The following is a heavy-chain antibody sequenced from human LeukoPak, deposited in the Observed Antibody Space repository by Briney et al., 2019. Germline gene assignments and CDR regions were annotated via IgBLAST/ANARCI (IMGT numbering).Heavy chain of an antibody. Sequence: GGSLRLSCAASGFIFSNYWMHWVRHAPGKGLVWVSGINRDGGTTSYADSVKGRFTVSRDNAKNTLFVEMSSLRAEDTAVYYCTRDGRSTLDYWGQGSLVTVSS. CDR2: INRDGGTT. J-gene: IGHJ4*02. CDR3: TRDGRSTLDY. D-gene: IGHD1-1*01. V-gene: IGHV3-74*01. CDR1: GFIFSNYW.